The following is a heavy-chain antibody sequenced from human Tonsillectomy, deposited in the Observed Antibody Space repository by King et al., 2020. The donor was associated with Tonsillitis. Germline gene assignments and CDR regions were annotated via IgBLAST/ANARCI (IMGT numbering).Heavy chain of an antibody. CDR3: AKEGRWESYFDL. V-gene: IGHV3-9*01. CDR2: ISWNSGSI. Sequence: VQLVESGGGLVQPGRSLRLSCAASGFTFEDYAMHWVRQAPGKGLEWVSGISWNSGSIGYADSVKGRFTISRDNAKNSLYLQMNSLRAEDTALYYCAKEGRWESYFDLWGRGTLVTVSS. CDR1: GFTFEDYA. J-gene: IGHJ2*01. D-gene: IGHD1-26*01.